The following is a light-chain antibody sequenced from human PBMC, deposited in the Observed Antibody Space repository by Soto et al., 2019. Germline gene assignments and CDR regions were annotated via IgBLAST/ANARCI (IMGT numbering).Light chain of an antibody. CDR1: SSDVGGYNY. V-gene: IGLV2-14*01. Sequence: QSALTQPASVSGSPVHSITISCTGTSSDVGGYNYVSWYQQHPGKAPKLMIYDVSNRPSGVSNRFSGSKSGSTASLTISGLQDEDETDYYCSSYTSLSTLVFGTGTKVTVL. CDR3: SSYTSLSTLV. J-gene: IGLJ1*01. CDR2: DVS.